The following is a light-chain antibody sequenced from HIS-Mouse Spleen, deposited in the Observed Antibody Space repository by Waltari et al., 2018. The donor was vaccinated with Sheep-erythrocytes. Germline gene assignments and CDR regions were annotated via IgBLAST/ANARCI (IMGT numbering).Light chain of an antibody. J-gene: IGKJ2*01. CDR1: QSVSSY. Sequence: MVLIQSPATLSLSPGERATLSCRASQSVSSYLAWYQQKPGQAPRLLIYDASNRATGIPARFSGSGSGTDFTLTIRRLEPEDFAVYYCQQRSNWYTFGQGTKLEIK. CDR2: DAS. CDR3: QQRSNWYT. V-gene: IGKV3-11*01.